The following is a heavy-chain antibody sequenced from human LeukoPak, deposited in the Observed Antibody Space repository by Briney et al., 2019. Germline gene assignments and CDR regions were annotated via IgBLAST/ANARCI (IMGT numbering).Heavy chain of an antibody. CDR3: ARSKQWPHWGYMDV. V-gene: IGHV4-34*01. D-gene: IGHD6-19*01. Sequence: SETLSLTCAVYGGSFSGYYWSWIRQPPGKGLEWIGEINHSGSTYYNPSLKSRVTISVDTSKNQFSLKLSSVTAADTAVYYCARSKQWPHWGYMDVWGKGTTVTVSS. J-gene: IGHJ6*03. CDR2: INHSGST. CDR1: GGSFSGYY.